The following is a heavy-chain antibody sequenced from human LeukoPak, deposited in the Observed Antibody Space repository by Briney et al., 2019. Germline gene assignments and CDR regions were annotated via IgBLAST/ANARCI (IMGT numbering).Heavy chain of an antibody. D-gene: IGHD2-15*01. CDR3: ARDYSHLYYFDY. Sequence: GGSLRLSCAASGFTFSSYSMNWVRQAPGKGLEWVSSISSSSSYIYYADSVKGRSTISRDNAKNSLYLQMNSLRAEDTAVYYCARDYSHLYYFDYWGQGTLVTVSS. CDR1: GFTFSSYS. V-gene: IGHV3-21*01. CDR2: ISSSSSYI. J-gene: IGHJ4*02.